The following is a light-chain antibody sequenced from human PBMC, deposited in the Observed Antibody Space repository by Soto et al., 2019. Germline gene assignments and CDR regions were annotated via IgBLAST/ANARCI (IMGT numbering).Light chain of an antibody. V-gene: IGKV1-33*01. CDR2: DSF. CDR1: HDISNY. J-gene: IGKJ3*01. Sequence: DIQMTQSPSSLSASVGDRVTITCQASHDISNYLNWYQVKPGKAPKLLIYDSFNLEKGVPSRFGGSGSVTDFTFTISSLQPEDIATYYCQQYRTHPTFGPGTKVDIK. CDR3: QQYRTHPT.